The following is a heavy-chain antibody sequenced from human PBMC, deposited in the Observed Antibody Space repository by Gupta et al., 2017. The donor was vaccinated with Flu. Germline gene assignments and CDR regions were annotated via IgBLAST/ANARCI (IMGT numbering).Heavy chain of an antibody. CDR2: IGSAGDL. CDR3: TRSYYASCFEY. CDR1: GLTFSNYA. Sequence: EVQLVESGGGLVQPGGSLRLSCAAPGLTFSNYAFHWVRQAAGKGLEWVSCIGSAGDLYYSESVRGRFTISRENVKNSVYLQMNNLRAGDTAVYYCTRSYYASCFEYWGQGILVTVSS. V-gene: IGHV3-13*01. J-gene: IGHJ4*02. D-gene: IGHD3-22*01.